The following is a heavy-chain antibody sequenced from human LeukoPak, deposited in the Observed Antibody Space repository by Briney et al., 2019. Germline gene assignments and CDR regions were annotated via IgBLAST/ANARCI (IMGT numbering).Heavy chain of an antibody. CDR1: EFTFSSYA. CDR3: AKDPMAIAVAGTDY. Sequence: GGSLRLSCAASEFTFSSYAMSWVRQAPGKGLEWVSAISGSGGSTYYADSVKGRFTISRDNSKNTLYLQMNSLRAEDTAVYYCAKDPMAIAVAGTDYWGQGTLVTVSS. D-gene: IGHD6-19*01. J-gene: IGHJ4*02. CDR2: ISGSGGST. V-gene: IGHV3-23*01.